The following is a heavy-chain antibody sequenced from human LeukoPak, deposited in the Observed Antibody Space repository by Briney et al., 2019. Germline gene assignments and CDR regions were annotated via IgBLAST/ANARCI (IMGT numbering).Heavy chain of an antibody. J-gene: IGHJ6*03. CDR1: GYTFTSYY. Sequence: ASVKVSCKASGYTFTSYYMHWVRQAPGQGLEWMGWISAYNGNTNYAQKLQGRVTMTTDTSTSTAYMELRSLRSDDTAVYYCARGHYDYVWGSYRSGFGYMDVWGKGTTVTVSS. CDR2: ISAYNGNT. CDR3: ARGHYDYVWGSYRSGFGYMDV. V-gene: IGHV1-18*04. D-gene: IGHD3-16*02.